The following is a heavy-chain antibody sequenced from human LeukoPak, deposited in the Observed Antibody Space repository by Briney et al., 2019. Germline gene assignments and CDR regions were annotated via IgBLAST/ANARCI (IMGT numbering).Heavy chain of an antibody. CDR3: ARDRRSLSY. CDR2: ITSTSSSI. CDR1: GFSFSDYR. J-gene: IGHJ4*02. Sequence: GGSLRLSCAASGFSFSDYRTNWVRQAPGKGLEWVSYITSTSSSIYYADSVRGRFPISRDNAKNSLYLQMNSLRDEDTAVYYCARDRRSLSYWGQGTLVTVSS. V-gene: IGHV3-48*02.